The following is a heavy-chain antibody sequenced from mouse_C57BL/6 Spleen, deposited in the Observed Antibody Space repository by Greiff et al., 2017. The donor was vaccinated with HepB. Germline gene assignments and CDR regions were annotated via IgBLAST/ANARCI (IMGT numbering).Heavy chain of an antibody. V-gene: IGHV1-50*01. CDR1: GYTFTSYW. J-gene: IGHJ4*01. CDR3: ASLLEAMDY. Sequence: QVQLQQPGAELVKPGASVKLSCKASGYTFTSYWMQWVKQRPGQGLEWIGEIDPSDSYTNYNQKFKGKATLTVDTSSSTAYMQLSSLTSEDSAVYYCASLLEAMDYWGQGTSVTVSS. D-gene: IGHD2-10*01. CDR2: IDPSDSYT.